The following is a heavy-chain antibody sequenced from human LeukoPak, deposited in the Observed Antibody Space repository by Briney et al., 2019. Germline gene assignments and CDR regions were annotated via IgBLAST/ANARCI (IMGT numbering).Heavy chain of an antibody. CDR2: MNPSGST. Sequence: SETLSLTCAVYGGSFRGYYWTWIRQTPEKGLEWIGEMNPSGSTNYNPSLKSRVTISVDTSKNQFSLELSSVTAADTAVYYCARGRQDVTMIVVVMTAVSYYLDVWGKGTTVTVS. V-gene: IGHV4-34*01. D-gene: IGHD3-22*01. CDR3: ARGRQDVTMIVVVMTAVSYYLDV. J-gene: IGHJ6*03. CDR1: GGSFRGYY.